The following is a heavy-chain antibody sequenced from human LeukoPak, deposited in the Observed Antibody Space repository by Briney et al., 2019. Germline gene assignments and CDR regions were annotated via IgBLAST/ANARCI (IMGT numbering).Heavy chain of an antibody. CDR1: GYTFTSYY. CDR2: INPSGGST. Sequence: ASVKVSCKASGYTFTSYYMHWVRQAPGQGLEWMGIINPSGGSTSYAQQFQGRATMTRDTSTSTVYMELSSLRSEDTAVYYCARAGVGSSSSVRYYYGMDVWGQGTTVTVSS. V-gene: IGHV1-46*01. CDR3: ARAGVGSSSSVRYYYGMDV. J-gene: IGHJ6*02. D-gene: IGHD6-6*01.